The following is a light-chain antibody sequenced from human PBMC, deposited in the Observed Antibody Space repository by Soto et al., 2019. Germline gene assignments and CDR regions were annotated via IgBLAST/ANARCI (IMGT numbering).Light chain of an antibody. CDR1: SSDVGGYNY. CDR3: SSYTSSTTYA. Sequence: QSVLTQPASVSGSPGQSITISCTGTSSDVGGYNYVSWYQQHPGKAPKLMIYEVSSRPSGVSYRFSGSKPGNTASLTISGLQAEDEADYYCSSYTSSTTYAVGTGTKAT. V-gene: IGLV2-14*01. CDR2: EVS. J-gene: IGLJ1*01.